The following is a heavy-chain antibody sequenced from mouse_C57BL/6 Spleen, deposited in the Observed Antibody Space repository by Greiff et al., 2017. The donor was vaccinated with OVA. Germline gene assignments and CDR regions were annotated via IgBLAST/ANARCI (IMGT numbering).Heavy chain of an antibody. Sequence: DVQLQESGPGLVKPSQSLSLTCSVTGYSITSGYYWNWIRQFPGNKLEWMGYISYDGSNNYNPSLKNRISITRDTSKNQFFLKLNSVTTEDTATYYCARVDYYGSFYAMDYWGQGTSVTVSS. J-gene: IGHJ4*01. CDR2: ISYDGSN. CDR3: ARVDYYGSFYAMDY. V-gene: IGHV3-6*01. D-gene: IGHD1-1*01. CDR1: GYSITSGYY.